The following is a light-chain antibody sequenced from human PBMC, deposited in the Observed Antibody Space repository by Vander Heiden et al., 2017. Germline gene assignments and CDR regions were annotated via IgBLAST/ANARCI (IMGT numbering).Light chain of an antibody. J-gene: IGKJ1*01. CDR2: DAS. CDR1: QSISSW. CDR3: QQYNSYSPET. V-gene: IGKV1-5*01. Sequence: DIQMTQPPSTLSASVGDRVTITCRASQSISSWLAWYQQKPGKAPKLLIYDASSLESGVPSRFSGSGSGTEFTLTISSLQPDDFATYYCQQYNSYSPETFGQGTKVEIK.